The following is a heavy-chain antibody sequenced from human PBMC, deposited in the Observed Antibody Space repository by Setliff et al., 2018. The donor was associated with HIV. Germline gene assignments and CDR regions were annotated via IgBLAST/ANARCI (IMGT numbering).Heavy chain of an antibody. CDR1: GFTFSDYP. CDR2: IYPDSNNI. D-gene: IGHD6-6*01. CDR3: ARAWAMQQLVPAY. J-gene: IGHJ4*02. Sequence: GGSLRLSCAASGFTFSDYPMNWVRQAPGKGLEWVSHIYPDSNNIDYTDSVKGRFTISRDNSKNTLYLQMNSLRVEDTAIYYCARAWAMQQLVPAYWGQGTLVTVSS. V-gene: IGHV3-48*01.